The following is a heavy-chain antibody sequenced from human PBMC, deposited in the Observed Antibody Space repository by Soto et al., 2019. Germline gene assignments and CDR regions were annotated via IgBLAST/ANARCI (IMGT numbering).Heavy chain of an antibody. J-gene: IGHJ5*02. CDR2: IYYSGST. V-gene: IGHV4-39*01. CDR3: ARRHVLLWFGELLYNWFDP. CDR1: GGSISSSSYY. Sequence: LSLTCTVSGGSISSSSYYWGWIRQPPGKGLEWIGSIYYSGSTYYNPSLKSRVTISVDTSKNQFSLKLSSVTAADTAVYYCARRHVLLWFGELLYNWFDPWGQGTLVTVSS. D-gene: IGHD3-10*01.